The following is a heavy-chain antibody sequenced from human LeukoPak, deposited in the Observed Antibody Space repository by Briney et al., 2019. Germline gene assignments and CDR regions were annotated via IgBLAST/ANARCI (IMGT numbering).Heavy chain of an antibody. CDR2: IWYDGSNK. J-gene: IGHJ4*02. CDR1: GFTFSSYA. V-gene: IGHV3-33*08. D-gene: IGHD3-10*01. CDR3: ARDSFDYYGSGADY. Sequence: GGSLRLSCAASGFTFSSYAMSWVRQAPGKGLEWVAVIWYDGSNKYYADSVKGRFTISRDNSKNTLYLQMNSLRAEDTAVYYCARDSFDYYGSGADYWGQGTLVTVSS.